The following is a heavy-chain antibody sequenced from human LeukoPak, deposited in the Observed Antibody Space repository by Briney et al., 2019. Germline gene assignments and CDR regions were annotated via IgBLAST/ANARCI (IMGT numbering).Heavy chain of an antibody. CDR3: ARDRLEGYDILTGYYTENYFDY. J-gene: IGHJ4*02. D-gene: IGHD3-9*01. CDR2: IIPIFGTA. V-gene: IGHV1-69*01. CDR1: GGTLSSYA. Sequence: ASVKVSCKASGGTLSSYAISWVRQAPGQRLEWMGEIIPIFGTANYAQKFQGRVTITADESTSTAYMELSSLRSDDTAVYYCARDRLEGYDILTGYYTENYFDYWGQGTLVTVSS.